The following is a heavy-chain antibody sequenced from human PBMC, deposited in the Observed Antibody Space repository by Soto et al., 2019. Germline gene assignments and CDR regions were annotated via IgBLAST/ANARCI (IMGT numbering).Heavy chain of an antibody. J-gene: IGHJ6*02. CDR3: ARDYYGSGRGGGMDV. CDR1: GFTFSSYG. V-gene: IGHV3-33*01. D-gene: IGHD3-10*01. CDR2: IWYDGSNK. Sequence: PGGSLRLSCAASGFTFSSYGMHWVRQAPGKGLEWVAVIWYDGSNKYYADSVKGRFTISRDNSKNTLYLQMNSLRAEDTAVYYCARDYYGSGRGGGMDVWGQGTTVTVSS.